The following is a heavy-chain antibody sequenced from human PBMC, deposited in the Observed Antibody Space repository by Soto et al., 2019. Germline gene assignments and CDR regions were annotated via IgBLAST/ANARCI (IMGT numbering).Heavy chain of an antibody. CDR2: MNPKSGYT. Sequence: QVQLVQSGAEVKKPGASVKVSCKASGYTFTTYDINWVRQATGQRLEWVGWMNPKSGYTGFAQNFQGRLSMTRDTSISTAYMELSSRRSEDTAVYYCVRVFGSIDYWGQGTLVTVSS. CDR3: VRVFGSIDY. J-gene: IGHJ4*02. CDR1: GYTFTTYD. V-gene: IGHV1-8*01. D-gene: IGHD3-10*02.